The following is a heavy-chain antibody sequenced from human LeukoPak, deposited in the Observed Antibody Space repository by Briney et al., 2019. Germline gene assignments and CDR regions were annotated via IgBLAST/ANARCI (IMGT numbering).Heavy chain of an antibody. D-gene: IGHD5-12*01. Sequence: SSETLSLTCAVYGGSFSGYYWSWIRQHPEKGLEWIGYIYYTGSTFYNPSLKSRVIISVDTSKNQFSLRLSSVTVADTAVYYCASSEATTTPPPYGMDVWGQGTTVTVSS. V-gene: IGHV4-31*11. CDR2: IYYTGST. CDR3: ASSEATTTPPPYGMDV. J-gene: IGHJ6*02. CDR1: GGSFSGYY.